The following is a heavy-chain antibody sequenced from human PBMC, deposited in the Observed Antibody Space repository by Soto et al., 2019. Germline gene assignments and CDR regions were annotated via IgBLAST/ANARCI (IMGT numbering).Heavy chain of an antibody. CDR1: GFTFSSYG. V-gene: IGHV3-30*18. Sequence: PGGSLRLCCAASGFTFSSYGMHWVRQAPGKGLEWVAVISYDGSNKYYADSVKGRFTISRDNSKNTLYLQMNSLRAEDTAVYYCAKCDTPGPDYGGEHYDYYGMYFWGQGT. CDR3: AKCDTPGPDYGGEHYDYYGMYF. CDR2: ISYDGSNK. D-gene: IGHD4-17*01. J-gene: IGHJ6*02.